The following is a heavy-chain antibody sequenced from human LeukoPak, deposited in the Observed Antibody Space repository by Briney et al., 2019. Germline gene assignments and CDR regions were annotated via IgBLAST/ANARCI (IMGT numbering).Heavy chain of an antibody. CDR2: ISGSGGST. J-gene: IGHJ4*02. Sequence: GGSLRLSCAASGFTFSSYAMSWVRQAPGKGLEWVSAISGSGGSTYYADSVKGRFTISRDNSKNTLYLQMNSLRAEDTAVYYCAKDSSGWYKVYYFDYWGQGTLVTVSS. D-gene: IGHD6-13*01. CDR3: AKDSSGWYKVYYFDY. CDR1: GFTFSSYA. V-gene: IGHV3-23*01.